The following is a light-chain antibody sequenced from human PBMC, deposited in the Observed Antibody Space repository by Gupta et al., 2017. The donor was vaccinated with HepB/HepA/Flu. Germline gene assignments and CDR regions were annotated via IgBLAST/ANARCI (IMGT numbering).Light chain of an antibody. CDR3: QSYDSSLSAYV. Sequence: QSVLTQPPSVSGAPGTKVTISCTGSNSNIGAGYDVHWYQQLPGTAHKLLLFGYSHRPSGVPDRFAGSKSDTSASLAITVLQAEDEADYYCQSYDSSLSAYVFGLGTKLTVL. V-gene: IGLV1-40*01. CDR1: NSNIGAGYD. CDR2: GYS. J-gene: IGLJ1*01.